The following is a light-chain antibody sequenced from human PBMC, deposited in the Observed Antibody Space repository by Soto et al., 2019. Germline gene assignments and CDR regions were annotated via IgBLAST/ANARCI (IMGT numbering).Light chain of an antibody. Sequence: DAGMAQSPEYLAASADARATMRCTASQGLLSSLDNKSYLAWYQQKPGKPPKLLIYAASSLACGVSSRFSGSGSGTDFTLTINSLQPEDLAVYYCQQNFHTPRTFGQGTKVDIK. J-gene: IGKJ1*01. CDR3: QQNFHTPRT. CDR2: AAS. V-gene: IGKV4-1*01. CDR1: QGLLSSLDNKSY.